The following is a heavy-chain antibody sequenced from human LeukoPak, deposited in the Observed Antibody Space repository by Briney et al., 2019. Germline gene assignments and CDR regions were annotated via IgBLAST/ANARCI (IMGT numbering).Heavy chain of an antibody. J-gene: IGHJ4*02. CDR2: VIPILDVV. CDR1: GGTSRSSV. V-gene: IGHV1-69*04. Sequence: GSSVKVSCKTSGGTSRSSVINWVRQAPGQGLEWMGRVIPILDVVDYAQNFQGRVTITADKSTRTSYLELSSLRSEDTAMYYCARSNYGHKANFPSGNWGQGTLVTVSS. D-gene: IGHD4-11*01. CDR3: ARSNYGHKANFPSGN.